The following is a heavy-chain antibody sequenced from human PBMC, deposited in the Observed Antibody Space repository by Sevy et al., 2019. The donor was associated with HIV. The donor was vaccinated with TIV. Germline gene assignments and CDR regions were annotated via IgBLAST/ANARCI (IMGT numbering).Heavy chain of an antibody. CDR1: GFTFSIYT. CDR2: SGGSRSPI. CDR3: VRDNNWAFDY. V-gene: IGHV3-48*01. J-gene: IGHJ4*02. Sequence: GGSLRLSCAASGFTFSIYTMNWVRQAPGKGLEWLSYSGGSRSPISYADSVKGRFTISRDTPKNTLYLQMNNLRAEDTAVYYCVRDNNWAFDYWGQGTPVTVSS. D-gene: IGHD1-1*01.